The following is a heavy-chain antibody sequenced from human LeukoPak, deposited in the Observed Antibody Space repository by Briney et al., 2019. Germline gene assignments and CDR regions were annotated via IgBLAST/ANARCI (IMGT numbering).Heavy chain of an antibody. J-gene: IGHJ4*02. V-gene: IGHV4-34*01. CDR3: ARVGLRYFDWPGYVHCFDY. Sequence: KPSETLSLTCAVYGGSFSGYYWSWIRQPPGKGLEWIGEINHSGSTNYNPSLKSRVTISVDTSKNQFSLKLSSVTAADTAVYYCARVGLRYFDWPGYVHCFDYWGQGTLVTVSS. D-gene: IGHD3-9*01. CDR1: GGSFSGYY. CDR2: INHSGST.